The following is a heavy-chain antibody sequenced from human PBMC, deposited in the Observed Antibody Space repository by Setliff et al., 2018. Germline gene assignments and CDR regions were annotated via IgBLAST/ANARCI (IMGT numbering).Heavy chain of an antibody. V-gene: IGHV3-48*01. D-gene: IGHD3-22*01. CDR1: GFIFSDYA. J-gene: IGHJ4*02. CDR2: ISNSNSI. CDR3: AKDPGDSSGSFEY. Sequence: GGSLRLSCAASGFIFSDYAMNWVRQAPGKGLEWLSYISNSNSIHYADSVKGRFTISRDNAKNSLSLQMNSLRAEDTAVYYCAKDPGDSSGSFEYWGQGTPVTVSS.